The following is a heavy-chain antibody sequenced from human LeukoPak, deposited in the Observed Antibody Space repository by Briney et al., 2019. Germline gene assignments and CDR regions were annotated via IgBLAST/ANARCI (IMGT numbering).Heavy chain of an antibody. CDR1: GYTFTRYD. J-gene: IGHJ5*02. CDR2: MNPNSGNT. Sequence: ASVKVSCKASGYTFTRYDINWVRQATGQGLEWMGWMNPNSGNTGYAQKFQGRVTITRNTSISTAYMELSSLRSEDTAVYYCARGRPAIIAARRGRWFDPWGQGTLVTVSS. V-gene: IGHV1-8*03. CDR3: ARGRPAIIAARRGRWFDP. D-gene: IGHD6-6*01.